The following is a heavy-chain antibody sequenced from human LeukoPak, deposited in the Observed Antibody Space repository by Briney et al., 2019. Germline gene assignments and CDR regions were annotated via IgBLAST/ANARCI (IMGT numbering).Heavy chain of an antibody. D-gene: IGHD3-3*01. CDR3: ARSFDYDFWSGYYTKAFDI. CDR1: GYTFTGYY. CDR2: INPNSGGT. Sequence: ASVKVSCKASGYTFTGYYMHWVRQAPGQGLEWIGWINPNSGGTNYAQKFQGRVTITRNTSISTAYMELSSLRSEDTAVYYCARSFDYDFWSGYYTKAFDIWGQGTMVTVSS. V-gene: IGHV1-2*02. J-gene: IGHJ3*02.